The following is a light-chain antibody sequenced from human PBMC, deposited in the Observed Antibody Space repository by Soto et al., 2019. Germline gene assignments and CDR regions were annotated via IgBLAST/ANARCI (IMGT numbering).Light chain of an antibody. Sequence: DIQMTQSPSTLSGSVGDRVTITCRASQTISSWLAWYQQKPGKAPKLLIYKAATLNSGVSSGFSGSGSGTEFTLTISSLEPDDFATYSCQHCNSYSEAFDQGTKVELK. CDR3: QHCNSYSEA. CDR1: QTISSW. V-gene: IGKV1-5*03. CDR2: KAA. J-gene: IGKJ1*01.